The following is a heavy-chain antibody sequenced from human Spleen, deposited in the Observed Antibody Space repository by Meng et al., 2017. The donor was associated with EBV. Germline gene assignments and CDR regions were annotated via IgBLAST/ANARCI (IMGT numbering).Heavy chain of an antibody. V-gene: IGHV4-61*01. CDR2: IYYSGST. Sequence: QVHLQESGPGLGNPSETLSLTCTVSGGSVSSGSYYWSWIRQPPGKGLEWIGYIYYSGSTNYNPSLKSRVTISVDTSKNQFSLKLSSVTAADTAVYYCAREGESTPFCSSTSCYGPFDPWGQGTLVTVSS. CDR1: GGSVSSGSYY. CDR3: AREGESTPFCSSTSCYGPFDP. D-gene: IGHD2-2*01. J-gene: IGHJ5*02.